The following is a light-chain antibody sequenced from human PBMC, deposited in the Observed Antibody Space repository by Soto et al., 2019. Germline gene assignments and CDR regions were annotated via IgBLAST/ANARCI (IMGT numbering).Light chain of an antibody. J-gene: IGLJ3*02. Sequence: QSVLTQPPSASGSPGQSVTISCTGTSSDVGAYNYVSWYQQHAGKAPKLVIYEVTKRPSGVPDRFSGSKSANTASLTVSGLHAEHEADSYCRLFASGNTRVFGEGTKLTVL. V-gene: IGLV2-8*01. CDR1: SSDVGAYNY. CDR2: EVT. CDR3: RLFASGNTRV.